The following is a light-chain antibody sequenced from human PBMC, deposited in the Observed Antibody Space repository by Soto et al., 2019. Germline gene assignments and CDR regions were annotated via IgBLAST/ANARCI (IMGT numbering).Light chain of an antibody. CDR3: QQRRSSPWLT. CDR2: DVS. CDR1: HSGNNY. Sequence: EIVLTQSPATLSLSPGERATLSCRATHSGNNYLAWYQQEPGQAPRLLIFDVSNRTTGIPARFSGSGSGTDFPLTISSLEPEDSAVYFCQQRRSSPWLTFGGGTRVEIK. V-gene: IGKV3-11*01. J-gene: IGKJ4*01.